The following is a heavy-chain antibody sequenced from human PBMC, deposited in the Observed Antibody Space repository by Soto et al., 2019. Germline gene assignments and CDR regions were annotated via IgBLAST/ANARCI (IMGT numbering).Heavy chain of an antibody. V-gene: IGHV3-33*01. J-gene: IGHJ4*02. CDR3: ARGRGIAARPFAY. CDR2: IWYDGSNK. CDR1: GFTFSSYG. Sequence: QVQLVESGGGVVQPGRSLRLSCAASGFTFSSYGMHWVRQAPGKGLEWVAVIWYDGSNKYYADSVKGRFTISRDNSKNTLYLQRNSLRAEDTAVYYCARGRGIAARPFAYWGQGTLVTVSS. D-gene: IGHD6-6*01.